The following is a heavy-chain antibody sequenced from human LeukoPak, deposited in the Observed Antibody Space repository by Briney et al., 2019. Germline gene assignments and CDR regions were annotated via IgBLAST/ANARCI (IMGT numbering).Heavy chain of an antibody. CDR1: GYSFTNYW. D-gene: IGHD6-19*01. V-gene: IGHV5-51*01. Sequence: GESLKISCKGSGYSFTNYWIGWVRQMPGKGLEWMGIMYPGDSDTRYSPSFQGQVTISADNSISTAYLQWSSLKASDTAMYYCARGGSRGSSAREFDYWGQGTLVTVSS. J-gene: IGHJ4*02. CDR2: MYPGDSDT. CDR3: ARGGSRGSSAREFDY.